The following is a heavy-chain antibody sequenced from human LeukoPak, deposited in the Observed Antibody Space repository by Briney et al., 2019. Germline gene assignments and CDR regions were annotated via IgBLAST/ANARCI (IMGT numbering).Heavy chain of an antibody. CDR3: ARGIRVSSPSGVFDY. Sequence: SETLSLTCTVSGGSISSSSYYWGWIRQPPGKGLEWIGSIYYSGSTYYNPSLKSRVTISVDTSKNQFSLKLSSVTAADTAVYYCARGIRVSSPSGVFDYWGQGTLVTVSS. CDR1: GGSISSSSYY. CDR2: IYYSGST. V-gene: IGHV4-39*07. D-gene: IGHD2-8*01. J-gene: IGHJ4*02.